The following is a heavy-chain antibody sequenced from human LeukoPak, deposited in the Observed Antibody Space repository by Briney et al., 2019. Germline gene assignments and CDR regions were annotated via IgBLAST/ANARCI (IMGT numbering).Heavy chain of an antibody. V-gene: IGHV1-8*01. J-gene: IGHJ5*02. CDR2: VNHNSGNT. D-gene: IGHD6-13*01. Sequence: ASVKVSCKASGYTFTSFDINWVRQATGQGLEWMGGVNHNSGNTGFAQKFQGRVSMTRSTSISTAYMELSSLRSEDTAVYYCARAHCRDNMPAADTGCWFDPWGQGTLVTVSS. CDR1: GYTFTSFD. CDR3: ARAHCRDNMPAADTGCWFDP.